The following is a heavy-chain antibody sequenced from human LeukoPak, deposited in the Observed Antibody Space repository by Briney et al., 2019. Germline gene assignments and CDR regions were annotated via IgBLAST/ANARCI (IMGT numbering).Heavy chain of an antibody. Sequence: PSETLSLTCIVSGGSFSYLSWIRQPPGKGLEWIGIIYDHGRTEYNPSLKSRVSISVDTSKNQVSLGLNSVTPADTAVYYCARGLAGRASGAVYFDLWGRGALVTVSS. V-gene: IGHV4-59*01. CDR1: GGSFSY. D-gene: IGHD3-16*01. CDR3: ARGLAGRASGAVYFDL. CDR2: IYDHGRT. J-gene: IGHJ2*01.